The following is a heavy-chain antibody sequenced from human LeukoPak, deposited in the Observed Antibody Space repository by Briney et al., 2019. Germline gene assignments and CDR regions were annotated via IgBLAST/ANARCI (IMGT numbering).Heavy chain of an antibody. Sequence: SGGSLRLSCAASGFTFISYWMSWVRQAPGRGLEWVANIKQDGSEKYYVDSVKGRFTISRDNAKNSLYLQMNSMRAEDTAVYYCARRSYDFWSGDQYYFDYWGQGTLATVSS. CDR1: GFTFISYW. CDR3: ARRSYDFWSGDQYYFDY. V-gene: IGHV3-7*01. J-gene: IGHJ4*02. CDR2: IKQDGSEK. D-gene: IGHD3-3*01.